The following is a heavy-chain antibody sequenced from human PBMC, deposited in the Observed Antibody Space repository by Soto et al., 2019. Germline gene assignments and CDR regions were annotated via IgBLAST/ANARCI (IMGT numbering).Heavy chain of an antibody. Sequence: ASVKVSCKASGYTFTSYGISWVRQAPGQGLEWMGWISAYNGNTNYAQKPQGRVTMTTDTSTSTAYMELRSLRSDDTVVYYCARPAINSLGYCSGGSCYYNWFDPWGQGTLVTVSS. D-gene: IGHD2-15*01. CDR1: GYTFTSYG. J-gene: IGHJ5*02. CDR2: ISAYNGNT. CDR3: ARPAINSLGYCSGGSCYYNWFDP. V-gene: IGHV1-18*01.